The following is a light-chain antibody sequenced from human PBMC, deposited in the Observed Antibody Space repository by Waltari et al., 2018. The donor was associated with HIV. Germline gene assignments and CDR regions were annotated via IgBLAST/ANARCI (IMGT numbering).Light chain of an antibody. CDR2: EVF. CDR1: SSAVGAYNS. V-gene: IGLV2-14*01. J-gene: IGLJ2*01. CDR3: SSYTSRNTVV. Sequence: QSALTQPASVSGSPGQSITISCSGPSSAVGAYNSVSWYRHHPGTAPELMIYEVFNRPSGVSNRFSGSKSDNTASLTISGLQADDEADYYCSSYTSRNTVVFGGGTKVTVL.